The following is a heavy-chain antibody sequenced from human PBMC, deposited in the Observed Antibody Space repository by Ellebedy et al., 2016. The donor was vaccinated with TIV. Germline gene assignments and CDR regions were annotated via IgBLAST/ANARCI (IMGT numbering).Heavy chain of an antibody. CDR2: IIPIFGTA. Sequence: ASVKVSCKASGNSISDHYIHWVRQAPGQGLEWMGGIIPIFGTANYAQKFQGRVTITADESTSTAYMELRSLRSDDTAVYYCARSNAFTLNTSIDHWGQGTLVTVSS. D-gene: IGHD2-8*01. V-gene: IGHV1-69*13. J-gene: IGHJ4*02. CDR3: ARSNAFTLNTSIDH. CDR1: GNSISDHY.